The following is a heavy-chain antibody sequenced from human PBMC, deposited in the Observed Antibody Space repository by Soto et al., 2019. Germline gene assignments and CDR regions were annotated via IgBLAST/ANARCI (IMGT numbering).Heavy chain of an antibody. CDR2: IYYSGST. D-gene: IGHD6-6*01. V-gene: IGHV4-59*08. CDR3: ARLTIAPSIAALSYYYYYYYMDV. J-gene: IGHJ6*03. Sequence: SETLSLTCTVSGGSISSYYWSWIRQPPGKGLEWIGYIYYSGSTNYNPSLKSRVTISVDTSKNQFSLKLSSVTAADTAVYYCARLTIAPSIAALSYYYYYYYMDVWGKGTTVTVSS. CDR1: GGSISSYY.